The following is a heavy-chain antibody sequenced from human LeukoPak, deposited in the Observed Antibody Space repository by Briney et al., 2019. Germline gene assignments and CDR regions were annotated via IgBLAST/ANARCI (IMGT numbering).Heavy chain of an antibody. CDR2: IYYSGST. D-gene: IGHD1-26*01. V-gene: IGHV4-59*01. Sequence: SETLSLTCTVSGGSISSYYWSWIRQPPGKGLEWIGYIYYSGSTNYNPSLKSRVTISVDTSKNQFSLKLSSVTAADTAVYYCAREGGSYHFDYWGQGTLVAVSS. CDR3: AREGGSYHFDY. CDR1: GGSISSYY. J-gene: IGHJ4*02.